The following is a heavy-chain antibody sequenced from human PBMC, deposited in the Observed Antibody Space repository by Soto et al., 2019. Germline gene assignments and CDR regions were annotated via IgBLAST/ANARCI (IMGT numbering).Heavy chain of an antibody. CDR2: ISAYNGNT. Sequence: QVQLVQSGAEVKKPGASVKVSCKASGDIFTSYGISWVRQAPGQGLEWMGWISAYNGNTNHAQKFQGSVTMTTDTSTSTAYMALRRLRSDDTAVYYCASAQEGITMIVGGTWGQGTLVTVSS. D-gene: IGHD3-22*01. V-gene: IGHV1-18*01. CDR3: ASAQEGITMIVGGT. CDR1: GDIFTSYG. J-gene: IGHJ5*02.